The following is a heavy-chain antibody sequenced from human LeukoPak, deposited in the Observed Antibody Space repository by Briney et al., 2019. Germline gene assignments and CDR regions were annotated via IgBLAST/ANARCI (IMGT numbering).Heavy chain of an antibody. CDR2: IYYSGST. CDR1: GGSISSSSYY. V-gene: IGHV4-39*01. J-gene: IGHJ4*02. CDR3: VSAMVPYYFDY. Sequence: SETLSLTCTVSGGSISSSSYYWGWIRQPPGKGLEWIGSIYYSGSTYYNPSLKSRVTISVDTSKNQFSLKLSSATAADTAVYYCVSAMVPYYFDYWGQGTLVTVSS. D-gene: IGHD5-18*01.